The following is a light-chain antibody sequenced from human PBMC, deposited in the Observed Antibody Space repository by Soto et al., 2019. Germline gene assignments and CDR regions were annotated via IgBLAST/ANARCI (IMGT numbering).Light chain of an antibody. CDR1: QGIKND. Sequence: AIPMTQSPSSLSASVGDRVTITCRASQGIKNDLGWYQQKPGRAPQLLIYGAYSLQTGVPSRFSGSGSGIEFTLTISSLQPEDFATYYCLQDFSYPRTFGPGTRVDI. J-gene: IGKJ3*01. CDR2: GAY. V-gene: IGKV1-6*01. CDR3: LQDFSYPRT.